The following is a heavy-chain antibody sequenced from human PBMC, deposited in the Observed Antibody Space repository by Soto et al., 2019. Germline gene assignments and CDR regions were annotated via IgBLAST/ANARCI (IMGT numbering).Heavy chain of an antibody. CDR1: GGSISSGGYC. CDR2: IYYSGST. J-gene: IGHJ4*02. Sequence: SETLSLTCTVSGGSISSGGYCWSWIRQHPGKGLEWIGYIYYSGSTYYNPSLKSRVTISVDTSKNQFSLKLSSVTAADTAVYYCATFYYYGSGSYYNPPAHWGQGTLVTVSS. CDR3: ATFYYYGSGSYYNPPAH. V-gene: IGHV4-31*03. D-gene: IGHD3-10*01.